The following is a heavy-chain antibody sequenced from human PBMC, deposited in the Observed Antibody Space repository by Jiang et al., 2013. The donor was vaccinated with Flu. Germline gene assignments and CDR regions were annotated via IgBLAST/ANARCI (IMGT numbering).Heavy chain of an antibody. D-gene: IGHD1-7*01. CDR3: ARGRSARTGTMDY. CDR1: GGSFSGYY. V-gene: IGHV4-34*01. CDR2: INHSGST. Sequence: LLKPSETLSLTCAVYGGSFSGYYWSWIRQPPGKGLEWIGEINHSGSTNYNPSLKSRVTISVDTSKNQFSLKLSSVTAADTAVYYCARGRSARTGTMDYWGQGTLVTVSS. J-gene: IGHJ4*02.